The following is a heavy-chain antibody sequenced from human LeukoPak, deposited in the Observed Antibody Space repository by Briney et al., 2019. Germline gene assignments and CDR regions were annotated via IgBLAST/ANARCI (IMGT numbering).Heavy chain of an antibody. CDR3: ARCSSTSCYTRGGSAEYFQH. J-gene: IGHJ1*01. D-gene: IGHD2-2*02. Sequence: SVKVSCKASGGTFSSYAISWVRQAPGQGLEWMGRIIPILGIANYAQKFQGRVTITADKSTSTAYMELSSLRSEDTAVYYCARCSSTSCYTRGGSAEYFQHWGQGTLVTVSS. V-gene: IGHV1-69*04. CDR2: IIPILGIA. CDR1: GGTFSSYA.